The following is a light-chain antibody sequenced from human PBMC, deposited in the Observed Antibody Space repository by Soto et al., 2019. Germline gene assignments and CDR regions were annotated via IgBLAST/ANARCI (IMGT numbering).Light chain of an antibody. CDR3: QQYCSSRWT. CDR1: QIVSNNY. V-gene: IGKV3-20*01. J-gene: IGKJ1*01. CDR2: YAS. Sequence: ESVLTQSPGPLSFAPCEIATLSCRSIQIVSNNYLAWYQQKPGQSPRLLIYYASSRASGIPARFSGSGSGTDFTLTISSLEPEDFAVYYCQQYCSSRWTFGQGTKVDI.